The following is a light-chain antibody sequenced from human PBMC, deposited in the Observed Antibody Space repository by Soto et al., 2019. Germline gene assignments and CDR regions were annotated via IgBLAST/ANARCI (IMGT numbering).Light chain of an antibody. Sequence: EIVLTQSPGTLSLSPGESATLSCRASQSVSSSFLAWYQQKPGQAPRLLIYAASSRATGLPDRFSGSGSGTVFTLTISRLEPEDFAVYYCQQYDTSPPRYTFGQGTKLEIK. CDR3: QQYDTSPPRYT. CDR2: AAS. V-gene: IGKV3-20*01. J-gene: IGKJ2*01. CDR1: QSVSSSF.